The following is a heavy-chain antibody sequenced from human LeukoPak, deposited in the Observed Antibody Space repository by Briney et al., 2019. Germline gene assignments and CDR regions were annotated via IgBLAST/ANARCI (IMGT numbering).Heavy chain of an antibody. CDR3: ARVKFWTGDYGLDGMDV. Sequence: PGGSLRLSCAASGFTFSDYYMSWIRQAPGKGLEWVSYISSSGSTIYYADSVKGRFTISRDNAKNSLYLQMISLRAEDTAVYYCARVKFWTGDYGLDGMDVWGQGTTVTVSS. J-gene: IGHJ6*02. CDR2: ISSSGSTI. CDR1: GFTFSDYY. D-gene: IGHD4-17*01. V-gene: IGHV3-11*01.